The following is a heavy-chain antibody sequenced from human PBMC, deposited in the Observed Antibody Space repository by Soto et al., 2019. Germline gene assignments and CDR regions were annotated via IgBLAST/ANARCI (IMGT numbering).Heavy chain of an antibody. V-gene: IGHV1-18*01. CDR1: GYTFTSYG. D-gene: IGHD3-3*01. Sequence: ASVKVSCKASGYTFTSYGISWVRQAPGQGLEWMGWISAYNGNTNYAQKLQGRVTMTTDTSTSTAYMELRSLRSDDTAVYYCARSRVIFGVVSTWLDPWGQGTLVTVSS. CDR3: ARSRVIFGVVSTWLDP. CDR2: ISAYNGNT. J-gene: IGHJ5*02.